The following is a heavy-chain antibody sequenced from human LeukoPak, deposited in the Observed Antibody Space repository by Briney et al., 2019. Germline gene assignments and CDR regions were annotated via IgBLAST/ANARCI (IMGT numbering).Heavy chain of an antibody. CDR3: ARSASITMIVVVITRDDAFDI. CDR2: INPNSGGT. V-gene: IGHV1-2*02. J-gene: IGHJ3*02. D-gene: IGHD3-22*01. Sequence: ASVKVSCKASGYTFTGYYMHWVRQAPGQGLEWMGWINPNSGGTNYAQKFQGRVTMTRDTSISTAYMELSRLRSVDTAVYYCARSASITMIVVVITRDDAFDIWGQGTMVTVSS. CDR1: GYTFTGYY.